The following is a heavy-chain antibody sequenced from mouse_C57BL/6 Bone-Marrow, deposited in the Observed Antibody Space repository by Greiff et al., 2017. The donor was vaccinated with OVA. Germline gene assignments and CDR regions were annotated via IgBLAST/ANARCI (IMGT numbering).Heavy chain of an antibody. CDR1: GFTFSNYW. V-gene: IGHV6-3*01. CDR2: IRLKSDNYAT. D-gene: IGHD1-1*01. Sequence: EVQVVESGGGLVQPGGSMKLSCVASGFTFSNYWMNWVRQSPEKGLEWVAQIRLKSDNYATHYAESVKGRFTISRDDSKSSVYLQMNNLRAEDTGIYYCTTVVATDYWGQGTTLTVSS. CDR3: TTVVATDY. J-gene: IGHJ2*01.